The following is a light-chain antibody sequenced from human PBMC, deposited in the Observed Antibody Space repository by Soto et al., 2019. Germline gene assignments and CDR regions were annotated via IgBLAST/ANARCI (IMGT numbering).Light chain of an antibody. CDR1: QRVGID. Sequence: EIVMTQSPATMSVSPGERATLSWRASQRVGIDLAWYQQKPGQAPRLLIYSASTRASGIPDRFSGSGSGTEFTLTISSLQSEDFAFFYCQQYDGWPRTFGQGTKVDIK. J-gene: IGKJ1*01. CDR3: QQYDGWPRT. CDR2: SAS. V-gene: IGKV3-15*01.